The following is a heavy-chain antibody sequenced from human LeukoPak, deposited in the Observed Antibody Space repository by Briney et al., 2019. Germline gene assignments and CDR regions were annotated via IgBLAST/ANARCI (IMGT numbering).Heavy chain of an antibody. CDR2: INQDGSEK. Sequence: PGGSLRLSCAASEFTFSSYWMSWVRQAPGKGLEWVAKINQDGSEKFYVDSVKGRFTISRDNAKDSLSLQMNSLRAEDTAVYYCARVGAMIIMAFDYWGQGTLVNVSS. V-gene: IGHV3-7*01. J-gene: IGHJ4*02. CDR3: ARVGAMIIMAFDY. CDR1: EFTFSSYW. D-gene: IGHD3-22*01.